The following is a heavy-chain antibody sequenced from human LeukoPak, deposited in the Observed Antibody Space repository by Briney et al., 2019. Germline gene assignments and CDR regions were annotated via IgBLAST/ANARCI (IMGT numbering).Heavy chain of an antibody. J-gene: IGHJ5*02. CDR2: IYSGGST. V-gene: IGHV3-66*01. CDR1: GFTFSSYS. CDR3: ARARGYSYDDNWFDP. D-gene: IGHD5-18*01. Sequence: GGSLRLSCAASGFTFSSYSMSWVRQAPGKGLEWVSVIYSGGSTYYADSVKGRFTISRDNSKNTLYLQMNSLRAEDTAVYYCARARGYSYDDNWFDPWGQGTLVTVSS.